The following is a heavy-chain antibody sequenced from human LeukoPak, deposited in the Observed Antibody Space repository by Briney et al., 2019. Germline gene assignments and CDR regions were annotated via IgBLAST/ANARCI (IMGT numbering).Heavy chain of an antibody. Sequence: SETLSLTCAVYAGSFSGYYWSWIRQPPGKGLEWIWEINRSGGTNYIPSLKSRLTISVDTSKNQFSLRLSSVTAADTAMYYCARGPAGDWYFDLWGRGTLVTVSS. CDR2: INRSGGT. CDR3: ARGPAGDWYFDL. J-gene: IGHJ2*01. V-gene: IGHV4-34*01. CDR1: AGSFSGYY. D-gene: IGHD3-10*01.